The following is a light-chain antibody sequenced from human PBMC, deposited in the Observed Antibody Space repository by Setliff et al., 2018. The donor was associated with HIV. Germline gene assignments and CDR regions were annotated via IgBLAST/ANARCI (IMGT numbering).Light chain of an antibody. J-gene: IGKJ1*01. CDR1: QSVGTY. CDR2: GAL. Sequence: EIVLTQSPGTLSLSPGERATLSCRASQSVGTYLAWYQQKPGQAPRLLIYGALGRATGIPDRFSGSRSGTDFALTISRLEAEDFAVYYCQQYGSLWTFGQGTKV. CDR3: QQYGSLWT. V-gene: IGKV3-20*01.